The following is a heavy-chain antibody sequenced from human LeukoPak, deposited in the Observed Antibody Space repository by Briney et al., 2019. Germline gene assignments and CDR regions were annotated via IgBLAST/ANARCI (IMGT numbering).Heavy chain of an antibody. D-gene: IGHD3-10*01. J-gene: IGHJ4*02. Sequence: ETLSLTCTVSGGSISSYYMSRVRQAPGKGLEWVSVIYSGGSTYYADSVKGRFTISRDNSKNTLYLQMNSLRAEDTAVYYCARDRAGGGFDYWGQGTLVTVSS. CDR3: ARDRAGGGFDY. CDR1: GGSISSYY. CDR2: IYSGGST. V-gene: IGHV3-53*01.